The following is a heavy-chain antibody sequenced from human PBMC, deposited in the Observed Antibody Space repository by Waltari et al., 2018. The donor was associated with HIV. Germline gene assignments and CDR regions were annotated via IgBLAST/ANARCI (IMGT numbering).Heavy chain of an antibody. V-gene: IGHV1-8*01. CDR1: GYTFTSYA. J-gene: IGHJ6*02. Sequence: QVQLVQSGAEVKQPGASVKVSCKASGYTFTSYAINWVRQATGQGLEWMGWMNPNSRNTVYAQKFQGRVTMTRNTSISTAYMELSSLRSEDTAVYYCARSYDYGGNPIYYGMDVWGQGTTVTVSS. CDR2: MNPNSRNT. CDR3: ARSYDYGGNPIYYGMDV. D-gene: IGHD4-17*01.